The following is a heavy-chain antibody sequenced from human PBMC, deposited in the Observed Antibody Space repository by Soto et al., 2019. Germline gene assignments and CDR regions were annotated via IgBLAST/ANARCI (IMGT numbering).Heavy chain of an antibody. J-gene: IGHJ4*02. Sequence: GESLKISCAASGFTFSSYAMSWVRQAPGKGLEWVSAISGSGGSTYYADSVKGRFTISRDNSKNTLYLQMNSLRAEDTAVYYCAKTKAGTKDYFDYWGQGTLVTVSS. D-gene: IGHD6-19*01. CDR3: AKTKAGTKDYFDY. CDR1: GFTFSSYA. V-gene: IGHV3-23*01. CDR2: ISGSGGST.